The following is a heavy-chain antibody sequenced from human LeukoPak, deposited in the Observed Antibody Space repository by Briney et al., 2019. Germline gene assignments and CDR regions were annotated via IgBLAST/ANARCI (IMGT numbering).Heavy chain of an antibody. CDR3: ATDYYDSSGPSS. D-gene: IGHD3-22*01. CDR2: FDPEDGET. J-gene: IGHJ5*02. V-gene: IGHV1-24*01. Sequence: ASVKVSCKVSGYTLTELSMHWVRQAPGKGLEWMGGFDPEDGETIYAQKFQGRVTMTEDTSTDTAYMELSSLRSEDTAVYYCATDYYDSSGPSSWGQGTLVTVSS. CDR1: GYTLTELS.